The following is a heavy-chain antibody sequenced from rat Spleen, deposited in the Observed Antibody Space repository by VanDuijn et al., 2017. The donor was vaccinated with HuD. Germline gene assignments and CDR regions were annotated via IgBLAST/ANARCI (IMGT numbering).Heavy chain of an antibody. CDR2: INSAGNT. CDR1: DHSITNGYR. V-gene: IGHV3-3*01. CDR3: ATRDNNFAY. D-gene: IGHD1-10*01. J-gene: IGHJ2*01. Sequence: EVQLQESGPGLVKPSQSLSLTCSVTDHSITNGYRWNWIRKFPGNKLEWMGYINSAGNTLYNPSLKSRISITRDTSKNQFFLQVNSVSSEDTATYYCATRDNNFAYWGQGVMVTVSS.